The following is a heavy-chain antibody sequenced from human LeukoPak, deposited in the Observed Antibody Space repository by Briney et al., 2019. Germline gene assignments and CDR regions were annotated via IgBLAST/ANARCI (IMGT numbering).Heavy chain of an antibody. J-gene: IGHJ4*02. V-gene: IGHV4-34*01. CDR3: ALIIAAAGTGDY. Sequence: PSETLSLTCTVSGGSISSYYWSWIRQPPGKGLEWIGEINHSGSTNYNPSLKSRVTISVDTSKNQFSLKLSSVTAADTAVYYCALIIAAAGTGDYWGQGTLVTVSS. CDR2: INHSGST. D-gene: IGHD6-13*01. CDR1: GGSISSYY.